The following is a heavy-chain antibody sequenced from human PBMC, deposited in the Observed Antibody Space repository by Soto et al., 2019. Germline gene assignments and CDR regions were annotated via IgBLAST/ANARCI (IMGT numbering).Heavy chain of an antibody. CDR3: ARDPVVGATSVYWYFAL. CDR2: ISYDGSNK. J-gene: IGHJ2*01. Sequence: QVQLVESGGGVVQPGRSLRLSCAASGFTFSSYAMHWVRQAPGKGLEWVAVISYDGSNKYYAASVKGRFTISRDNSKNTLYLQMNSLRAEDTAVYYCARDPVVGATSVYWYFALWGRGTLVTVSS. V-gene: IGHV3-30-3*01. CDR1: GFTFSSYA. D-gene: IGHD1-26*01.